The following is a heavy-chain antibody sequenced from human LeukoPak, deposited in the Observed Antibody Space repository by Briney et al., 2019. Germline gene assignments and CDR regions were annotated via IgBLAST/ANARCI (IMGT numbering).Heavy chain of an antibody. CDR2: IHYTGST. CDR3: ARHPIERSLGGVPDWFDP. V-gene: IGHV4-39*07. Sequence: SETLSLTCTVSGGSIDSGDYYWGWVRQPPGKELECIASIHYTGSTYYGPSLKSRVTLSVDTSKNQFSLNLYSVTTADTAIYYCARHPIERSLGGVPDWFDPWGQGTLVTVSS. CDR1: GGSIDSGDYY. J-gene: IGHJ5*02. D-gene: IGHD3-3*01.